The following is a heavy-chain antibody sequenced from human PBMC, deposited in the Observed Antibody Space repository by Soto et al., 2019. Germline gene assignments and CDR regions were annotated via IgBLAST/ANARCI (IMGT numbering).Heavy chain of an antibody. V-gene: IGHV1-69*13. CDR1: GGTFSSNA. CDR3: ARDTRLLWFGELGGNWFDP. Sequence: SVKVSCKASGGTFSSNAISWVRQAPGQGLEWMGGIIPIFGTANYAQKFQGRVTITADESTSTAYMELSSLRSEDTAVYYCARDTRLLWFGELGGNWFDPWGQGTLVTVSS. D-gene: IGHD3-10*01. J-gene: IGHJ5*02. CDR2: IIPIFGTA.